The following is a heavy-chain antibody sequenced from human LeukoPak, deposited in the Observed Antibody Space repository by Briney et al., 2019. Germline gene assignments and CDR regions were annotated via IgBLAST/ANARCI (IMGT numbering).Heavy chain of an antibody. V-gene: IGHV1-2*02. CDR3: ARGRSGNYRVVYYYMDV. CDR2: ISPNSGGT. D-gene: IGHD1-26*01. Sequence: ASVTVSCKASGYTFTGYYMHWVRQAPGQGLEWMGWISPNSGGTNYAQKFQGRVTMTRDTSISIAYMELSSLTSDDTAVYYCARGRSGNYRVVYYYMDVWGKGTTVTVSS. J-gene: IGHJ6*03. CDR1: GYTFTGYY.